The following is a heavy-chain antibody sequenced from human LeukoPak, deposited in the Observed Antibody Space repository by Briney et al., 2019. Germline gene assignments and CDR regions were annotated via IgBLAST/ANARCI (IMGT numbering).Heavy chain of an antibody. CDR2: ITDDGGQT. J-gene: IGHJ4*02. V-gene: IGHV3-23*01. Sequence: EPGGSLRLSCAASGFSFSSHVMAWVRQAPGKGLEWVSSITDDGGQTYYSGSVEGRFTISRDNSKDTVFLQMNTLSVDDTAVYYCAKAKSGQWPMKPFDYWGQGTLVTVSS. CDR3: AKAKSGQWPMKPFDY. CDR1: GFSFSSHV. D-gene: IGHD6-19*01.